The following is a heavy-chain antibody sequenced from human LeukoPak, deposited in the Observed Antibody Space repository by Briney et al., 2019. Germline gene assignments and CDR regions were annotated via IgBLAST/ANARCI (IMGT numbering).Heavy chain of an antibody. CDR3: ARDLVTVTKGFDI. D-gene: IGHD4-17*01. V-gene: IGHV4-34*01. Sequence: SETLSLTCAVSGGSLSTYYWSWIRRPLGKGLEWIGEINHRGTTNYSPSLRSRVTISVDTSKNQFSLKLSSVTAVDTAVYYCARDLVTVTKGFDIWGQGTMVSVSS. J-gene: IGHJ3*02. CDR2: INHRGTT. CDR1: GGSLSTYY.